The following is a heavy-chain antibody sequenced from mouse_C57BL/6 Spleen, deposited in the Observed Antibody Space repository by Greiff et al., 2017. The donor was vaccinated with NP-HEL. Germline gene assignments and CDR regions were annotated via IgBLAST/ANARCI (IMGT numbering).Heavy chain of an antibody. D-gene: IGHD2-3*01. CDR3: ARMDGYYLYYFDY. J-gene: IGHJ2*01. CDR2: ISSGSSTI. Sequence: DVKLVESGGGLVKPGGSLKLSCAASGFTFSDYGMHWVRQAPEKGLEWVAYISSGSSTIYYADTVKGRFTISRDNAKNTLFLQMTSLRSEDTAMYYCARMDGYYLYYFDYWGQGTTLTVSS. CDR1: GFTFSDYG. V-gene: IGHV5-17*01.